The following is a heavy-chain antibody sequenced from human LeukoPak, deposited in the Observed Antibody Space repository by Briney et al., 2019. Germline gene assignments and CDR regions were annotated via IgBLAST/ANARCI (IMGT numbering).Heavy chain of an antibody. J-gene: IGHJ6*03. CDR2: IYYSGST. Sequence: SETLSLTCTVSGGSISSYYWSWIRQPPGKGLEWIGYIYYSGSTNYNPSLKSRVTTSVDTSKNQFSLRLTSVTAADTAVYYCARGGSYYDFWSGYYDYYYYMDVWGKGTTVTVSS. D-gene: IGHD3-3*01. V-gene: IGHV4-59*01. CDR3: ARGGSYYDFWSGYYDYYYYMDV. CDR1: GGSISSYY.